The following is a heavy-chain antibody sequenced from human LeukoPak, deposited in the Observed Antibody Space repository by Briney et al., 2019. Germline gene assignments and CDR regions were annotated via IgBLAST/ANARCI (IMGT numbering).Heavy chain of an antibody. D-gene: IGHD3-10*01. J-gene: IGHJ4*02. Sequence: SETLSLTCTVSGGSISSYYWSWIRQPPGKGLEWIGYIYYSGSTNYNPSLKSRVTISVDTSKNQFSLKLSSVTAADTAVYYCASCHYYGSGSYCHAFDYWGQGTLVTVSS. V-gene: IGHV4-59*08. CDR3: ASCHYYGSGSYCHAFDY. CDR2: IYYSGST. CDR1: GGSISSYY.